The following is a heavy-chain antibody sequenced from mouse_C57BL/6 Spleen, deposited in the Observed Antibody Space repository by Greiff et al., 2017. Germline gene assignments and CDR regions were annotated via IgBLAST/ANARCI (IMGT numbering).Heavy chain of an antibody. CDR3: ARWDRFAY. Sequence: QVQLKESGPELVKPGASVKISCKASGYAFSSSWMNWVKQRPGKGLEWIGRIYPGDGDTNYNGKFKGKATLTADKSSSTAYMQLSSLTSEDSAVYFCARWDRFAYWGQGTLVTVSA. D-gene: IGHD4-1*01. J-gene: IGHJ3*01. V-gene: IGHV1-82*01. CDR1: GYAFSSSW. CDR2: IYPGDGDT.